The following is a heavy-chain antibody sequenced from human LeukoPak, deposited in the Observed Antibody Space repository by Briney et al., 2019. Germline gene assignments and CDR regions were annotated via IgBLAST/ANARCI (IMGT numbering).Heavy chain of an antibody. V-gene: IGHV1-2*06. J-gene: IGHJ4*02. Sequence: ASVKVPCKASGYTFTGYYMHWVRQAPGQGLEWMGRINPNSGGTNYAQKFQGRVTMNRDTSISTAYMELSRLRSYDTAVYYCGRVTYCSSTSCYDSPMAFDYWGQGTLVTVSS. CDR2: INPNSGGT. CDR1: GYTFTGYY. D-gene: IGHD2-2*01. CDR3: GRVTYCSSTSCYDSPMAFDY.